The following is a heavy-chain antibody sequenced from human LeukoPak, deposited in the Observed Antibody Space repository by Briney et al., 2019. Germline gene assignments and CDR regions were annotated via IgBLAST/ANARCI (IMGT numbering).Heavy chain of an antibody. V-gene: IGHV3-23*01. CDR1: GFTSSNSH. D-gene: IGHD2-21*01. J-gene: IGHJ4*02. CDR2: ITASDGA. CDR3: AKDLGACGRYCISY. Sequence: GGSLRLSCAASGFTSSNSHMSWVRQAPGKGQEWVSSITASDGAYYADPVKGRFTISRDSARNTQYLQMNSLRADETAIYYCAKDLGACGRYCISYWGQGTLVTVSS.